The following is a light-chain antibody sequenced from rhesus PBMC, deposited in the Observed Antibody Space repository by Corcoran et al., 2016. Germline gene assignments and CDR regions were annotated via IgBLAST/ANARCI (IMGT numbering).Light chain of an antibody. Sequence: QVILTQSPGTLSLSPGERATLSCRASQSVSRYLAWYQQKTGQAPRLLIYGASSRATGIPDRFSGRGSGTEFTLTISSLEPEDVGVYHCYQHSSGYSFGQGTKVEIK. CDR3: YQHSSGYS. CDR2: GAS. J-gene: IGKJ2*01. V-gene: IGKV3-10*01. CDR1: QSVSRY.